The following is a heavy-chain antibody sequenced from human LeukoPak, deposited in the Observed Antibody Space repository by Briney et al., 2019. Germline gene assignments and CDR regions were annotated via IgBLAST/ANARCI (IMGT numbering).Heavy chain of an antibody. D-gene: IGHD1-26*01. CDR2: ISSGGDYK. J-gene: IGHJ4*02. Sequence: GGSLRLSCAASGFTFSSFSMNWVRQAPGKGLEWVSSISSGGDYKHYADSVKGRLTISRDNAKNSLYLQMSSLTAADTAVYYCAKDRSIGTYYTFDHWGQGTLVTVSS. V-gene: IGHV3-21*04. CDR1: GFTFSSFS. CDR3: AKDRSIGTYYTFDH.